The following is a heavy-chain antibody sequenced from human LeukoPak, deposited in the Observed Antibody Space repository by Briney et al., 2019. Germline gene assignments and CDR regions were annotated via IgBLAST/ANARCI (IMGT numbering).Heavy chain of an antibody. CDR2: IYSGGST. Sequence: GGSLRLSCAASGFTVRSNYMSWVRQAPGKGLEWVSVIYSGGSTYYADSVKGRFTISRDNSKNTLYLQMNSLRAEDTAVYYCARVMDTAMAIDYWGQGTLVTVSS. CDR3: ARVMDTAMAIDY. CDR1: GFTVRSNY. J-gene: IGHJ4*02. V-gene: IGHV3-53*01. D-gene: IGHD5-18*01.